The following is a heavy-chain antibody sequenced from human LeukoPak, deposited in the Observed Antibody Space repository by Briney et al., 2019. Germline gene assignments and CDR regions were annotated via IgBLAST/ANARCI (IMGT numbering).Heavy chain of an antibody. D-gene: IGHD4-23*01. J-gene: IGHJ5*02. Sequence: ASVKVSFKASGYTFTSYYMHWVRQAPGQGLEWMGIINPSGGSTSYAQKFQGRVTMTRDMATSTDYMELSSLRSEDTAVYYCARDNSVEDTAWWFDPWGQGTLVTVSS. CDR3: ARDNSVEDTAWWFDP. CDR2: INPSGGST. CDR1: GYTFTSYY. V-gene: IGHV1-46*01.